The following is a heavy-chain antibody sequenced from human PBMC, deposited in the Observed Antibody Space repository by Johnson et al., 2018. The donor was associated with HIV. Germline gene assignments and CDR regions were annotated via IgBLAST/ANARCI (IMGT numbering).Heavy chain of an antibody. CDR3: ATSTASDAFDI. Sequence: VQLVESGGGVVQRGRSLRLSCAASGFTFSSYGMHWVRQAPGKGLEWVAVIWYDGSNKNYADSVKGRFTISRDNSKNTLYLQMNSLRAEDTAVYYCATSTASDAFDIWGQGTMVTVSS. V-gene: IGHV3-33*01. CDR2: IWYDGSNK. J-gene: IGHJ3*02. D-gene: IGHD1-1*01. CDR1: GFTFSSYG.